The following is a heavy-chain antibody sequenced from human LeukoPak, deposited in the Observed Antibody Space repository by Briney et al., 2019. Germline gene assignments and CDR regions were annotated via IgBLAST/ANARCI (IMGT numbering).Heavy chain of an antibody. V-gene: IGHV3-23*01. D-gene: IGHD3-9*01. J-gene: IGHJ4*02. Sequence: GGSLRLSCAASGFTFSSYGMHWVRQAPGKGLEWVSAISGSGGSTYYADSVKGRVTISRDDGKNTLYLHMNSLRDDDTAVYYCATDQRYAFDYWGQGILVTVSS. CDR1: GFTFSSYG. CDR2: ISGSGGST. CDR3: ATDQRYAFDY.